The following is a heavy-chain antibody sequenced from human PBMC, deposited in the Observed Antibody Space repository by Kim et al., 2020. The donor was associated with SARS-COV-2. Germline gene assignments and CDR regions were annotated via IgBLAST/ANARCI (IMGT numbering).Heavy chain of an antibody. CDR1: GGSVSSGHYY. CDR2: IYFTGYT. CDR3: ARDTNGGKAQDYYRYGMDV. J-gene: IGHJ6*02. Sequence: SETLSLTCTVSGGSVSSGHYYWSWIRQPPGRGLEWIGFIYFTGYTNYNPSLKSRVTISVDTSKNEFSLKLSSLTAADTAVYYCARDTNGGKAQDYYRYGMDVWGQGTAVTVSS. V-gene: IGHV4-61*01. D-gene: IGHD2-8*01.